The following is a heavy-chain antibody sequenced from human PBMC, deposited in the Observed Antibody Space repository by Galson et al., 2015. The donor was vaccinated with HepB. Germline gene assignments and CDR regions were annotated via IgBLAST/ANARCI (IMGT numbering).Heavy chain of an antibody. CDR2: IRNNSDNK. Sequence: SLRLSCAASGFTFSSYTMNWVRQAPGKGLEWISYIRNNSDNKFSADSVKGRFIISRDNAKNLLYLQMNSLRAEETAVYYCTKIALSGSYWYFDYWGQGSLVTVSS. CDR3: TKIALSGSYWYFDY. D-gene: IGHD1-26*01. CDR1: GFTFSSYT. V-gene: IGHV3-48*01. J-gene: IGHJ4*02.